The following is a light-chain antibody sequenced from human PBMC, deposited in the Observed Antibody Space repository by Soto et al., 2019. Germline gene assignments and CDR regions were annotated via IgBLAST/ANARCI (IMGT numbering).Light chain of an antibody. V-gene: IGLV8-61*01. CDR3: VLYMTSGISV. Sequence: AVVTQEPSFSVSPGGTVTLTCGLSSGSVSTNYYPSWHQQTPGQAPRTLIYSTNIRSSGVPDRFSGSILGNKAALTIAGAQADDESDYYCVLYMTSGISVFGGGTQLTVL. J-gene: IGLJ7*01. CDR1: SGSVSTNYY. CDR2: STN.